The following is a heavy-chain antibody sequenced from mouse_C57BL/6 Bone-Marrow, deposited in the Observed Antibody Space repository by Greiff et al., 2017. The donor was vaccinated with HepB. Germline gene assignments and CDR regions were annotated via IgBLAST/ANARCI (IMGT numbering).Heavy chain of an antibody. J-gene: IGHJ2*01. Sequence: VQLQQSGAELARPGASVKMSCKASGYTFTSYTMHWVKQRPGQGLEWIGYINPSSGYTKYNQKFKDKATLTADKSSSTAYMQLSSLTSEVSAVYYCARGGRRVLDYWGQGTTLTVSS. V-gene: IGHV1-4*01. CDR2: INPSSGYT. CDR1: GYTFTSYT. CDR3: ARGGRRVLDY. D-gene: IGHD1-1*01.